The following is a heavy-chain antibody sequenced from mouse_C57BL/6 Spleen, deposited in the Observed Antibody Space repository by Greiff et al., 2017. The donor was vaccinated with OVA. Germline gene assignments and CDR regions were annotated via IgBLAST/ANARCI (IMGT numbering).Heavy chain of an antibody. J-gene: IGHJ2*01. CDR3: TRGGYGSSYAGS. CDR1: GYTFTDYE. CDR2: IDPETGGT. D-gene: IGHD1-1*01. V-gene: IGHV1-15*01. Sequence: QVQLQQSGAELVRPGASVTLSCKASGYTFTDYEMHWVKQTPVHGLEWIGAIDPETGGTAYNQKFKGKAILTADKSSSTAYMELRSLTSEDSAVYYCTRGGYGSSYAGSWGQGTTLTVSS.